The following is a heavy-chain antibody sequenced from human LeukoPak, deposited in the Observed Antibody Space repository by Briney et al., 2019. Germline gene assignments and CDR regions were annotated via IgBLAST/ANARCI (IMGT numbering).Heavy chain of an antibody. Sequence: PSETLSLTCVVSGGSISSTSYYWGWIRQPPGKGLEWFGSIYCSGSTYYSPSLKSRVTISVDTSKNQFSLKLSSVTAADTAVYYCARLLRVGYCSTTTCNWFDPWGQGTLVTVSS. CDR2: IYCSGST. CDR3: ARLLRVGYCSTTTCNWFDP. V-gene: IGHV4-39*07. J-gene: IGHJ5*02. D-gene: IGHD2-2*03. CDR1: GGSISSTSYY.